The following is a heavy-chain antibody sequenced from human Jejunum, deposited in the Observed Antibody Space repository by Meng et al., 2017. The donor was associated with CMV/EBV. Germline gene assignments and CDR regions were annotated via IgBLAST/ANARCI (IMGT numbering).Heavy chain of an antibody. CDR2: IDLDGVT. J-gene: IGHJ4*02. D-gene: IGHD5-18*01. CDR1: GFSVSSTY. V-gene: IGHV3-66*02. Sequence: SLGLSFAASGFSVSSTYVSWVRQAPGKGLEWVSVIDLDGVTHDADSAKGRFTISKDNFKNMFYLQMNSLRTEDTAVYYCARGHSGDYWGQGTLVTVSS. CDR3: ARGHSGDY.